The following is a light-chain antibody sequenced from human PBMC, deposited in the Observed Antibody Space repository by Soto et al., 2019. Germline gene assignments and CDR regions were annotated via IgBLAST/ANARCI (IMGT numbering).Light chain of an antibody. CDR2: DAS. V-gene: IGKV3-11*01. J-gene: IGKJ4*01. Sequence: EIVLTQSPATLSLSPGERATLSCRASQSVSSYLDWYQQKPGQAPRLLIYDASNRATGIPARFSGSGSATDFTLTISSLEPEDFAVYYCQQRSNWPLTFGGGTKVEIK. CDR3: QQRSNWPLT. CDR1: QSVSSY.